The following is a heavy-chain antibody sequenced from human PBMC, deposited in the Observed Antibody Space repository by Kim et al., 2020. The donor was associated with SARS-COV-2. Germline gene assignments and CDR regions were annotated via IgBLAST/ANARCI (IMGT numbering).Heavy chain of an antibody. Sequence: SETLSLTCAVYGGSFSGYYWSWIRQPPGKGLEWIGEINHSGSTNYNPSLKSRVTISVDTSKNQFSLKLSSVTAADTAVYYCARGGPRYCSSTSCSPARYGMDVWGQGTTVTVSS. D-gene: IGHD2-2*01. CDR3: ARGGPRYCSSTSCSPARYGMDV. CDR1: GGSFSGYY. CDR2: INHSGST. V-gene: IGHV4-34*01. J-gene: IGHJ6*02.